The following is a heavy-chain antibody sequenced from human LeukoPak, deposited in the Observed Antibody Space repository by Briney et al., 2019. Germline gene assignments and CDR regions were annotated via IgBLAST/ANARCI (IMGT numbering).Heavy chain of an antibody. D-gene: IGHD2-2*01. CDR1: GFTFSSYA. Sequence: GGSLRLSCAASGFTFSSYAMSWVRQAPGKGLEWVSAISGSGGSTYYADSVKGRFTISRDNSKNTLYLQMNSLRAEDTAVYYCARSLSHIVVKPTTNSWGQGTLVTVSS. V-gene: IGHV3-23*01. CDR2: ISGSGGST. J-gene: IGHJ4*02. CDR3: ARSLSHIVVKPTTNS.